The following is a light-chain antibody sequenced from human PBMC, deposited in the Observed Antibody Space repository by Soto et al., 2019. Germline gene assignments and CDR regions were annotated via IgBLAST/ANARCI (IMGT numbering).Light chain of an antibody. CDR2: GAS. J-gene: IGKJ1*01. CDR1: QTISSSY. V-gene: IGKV3-20*01. CDR3: QQYGRSPVT. Sequence: EIVSTQSPGTLSLSPGERPTLSCRASQTISSSYLAWYQQKPGQAPRLLIYGASTRATGIPDRFSGSGSGTDFTLTISRLEPEDFAVYHCQQYGRSPVTFGQGTKVDIK.